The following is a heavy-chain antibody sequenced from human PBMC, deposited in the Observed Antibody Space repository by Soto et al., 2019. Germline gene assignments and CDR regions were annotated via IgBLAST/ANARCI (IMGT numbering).Heavy chain of an antibody. J-gene: IGHJ1*01. D-gene: IGHD1-1*01. CDR2: ISNDGMNT. CDR3: AKGLRFMEH. Sequence: QVQVVESGGGVVQPGRSLRLSCAASGFTFSSFGMHWVRQAPGKGLEWVSLISNDGMNTFYADSVKGRMTVSRDKAEKTMYLQMNSLTAEDTAVYYCAKGLRFMEHWGQGTVVTVSS. V-gene: IGHV3-30*18. CDR1: GFTFSSFG.